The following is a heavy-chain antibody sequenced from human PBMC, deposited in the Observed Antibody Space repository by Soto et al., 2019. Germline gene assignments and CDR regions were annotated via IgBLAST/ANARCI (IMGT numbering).Heavy chain of an antibody. CDR1: GGTFSSYA. V-gene: IGHV1-69*06. D-gene: IGHD3-16*01. CDR3: ARDHKSRGRSSMNYYCYGMGV. J-gene: IGHJ6*02. Sequence: SVKVSCKASGGTFSSYAISWVRQAPGQGLEWMGGIIPIFGTANYAQKFQGRVTITADKSTSTAYMELSSLRSEGTAVYYCARDHKSRGRSSMNYYCYGMGVWGQGTTVTVSS. CDR2: IIPIFGTA.